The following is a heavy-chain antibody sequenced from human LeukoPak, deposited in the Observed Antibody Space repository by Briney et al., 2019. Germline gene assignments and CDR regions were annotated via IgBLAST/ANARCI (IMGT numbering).Heavy chain of an antibody. CDR2: ISTSSSAI. CDR3: AKTWSGSYLDY. Sequence: HSGGSLRLSCAASGFSFSSSSMNWVRQAPRKGLEWISYISTSSSAIYYADSVKGRFTISRDNAKNSLYLQMNSLRDEDTAVYYCAKTWSGSYLDYWAWEPWSPSPQ. V-gene: IGHV3-48*02. D-gene: IGHD3-3*01. CDR1: GFSFSSSS. J-gene: IGHJ4*02.